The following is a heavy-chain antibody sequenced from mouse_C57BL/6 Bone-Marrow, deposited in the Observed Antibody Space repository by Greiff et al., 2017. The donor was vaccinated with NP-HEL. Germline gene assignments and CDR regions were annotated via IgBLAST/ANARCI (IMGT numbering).Heavy chain of an antibody. J-gene: IGHJ3*01. CDR1: GYTFTSYG. V-gene: IGHV1-81*01. CDR2: IYPRSGNT. CDR3: ARWVYDGYYAWFAY. Sequence: QVQLKESGAELARPGASVKLSCKASGYTFTSYGISWVKQRTGQGLEWIGEIYPRSGNTYYNEKFKGKATLTADKSSSTAYMELRSLTSEDSAVYFCARWVYDGYYAWFAYWGQGTLVTVSA. D-gene: IGHD2-3*01.